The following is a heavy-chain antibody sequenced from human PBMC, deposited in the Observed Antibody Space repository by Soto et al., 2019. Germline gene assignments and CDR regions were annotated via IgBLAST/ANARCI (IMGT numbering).Heavy chain of an antibody. J-gene: IGHJ3*02. D-gene: IGHD2-21*02. Sequence: QVQLVESGGGVVQPGRSLRLSCAASGFTFSSYGMHWVRQAPGKGLEWVAVIWYDGSNKYYADSVKGRFTNSRDNSKNALYLQMNSLRAEDTAVYYCARTWGGDCYSRDAFDIWGQGTMVTVSS. CDR1: GFTFSSYG. CDR3: ARTWGGDCYSRDAFDI. CDR2: IWYDGSNK. V-gene: IGHV3-33*01.